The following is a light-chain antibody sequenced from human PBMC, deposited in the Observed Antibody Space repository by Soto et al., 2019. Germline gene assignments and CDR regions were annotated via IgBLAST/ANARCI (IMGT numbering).Light chain of an antibody. CDR1: SSNIGGNS. J-gene: IGLJ1*01. V-gene: IGLV1-51*01. CDR2: DDD. CDR3: GTWDSSLSAYV. Sequence: VLTQPPSVSAAPGQKVTISCSGSSSNIGGNSVSWYQQLPGTAPKLLIYDDDKRPSGIPDRFSGSKSGTSATLGITGLQTGDEADYYCGTWDSSLSAYVFGTGTKVTVL.